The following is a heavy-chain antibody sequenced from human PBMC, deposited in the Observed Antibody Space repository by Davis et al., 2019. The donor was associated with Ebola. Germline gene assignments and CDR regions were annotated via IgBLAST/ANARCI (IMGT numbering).Heavy chain of an antibody. CDR2: LHPSGGTA. CDR1: LYIFLPYF. CDR3: ARGTIDTAMVAYGMDV. J-gene: IGHJ6*02. D-gene: IGHD5-18*01. V-gene: IGHV1-46*01. Sequence: FMASLYIFLPYFLHWVRHPPRRGLEGLVILHPSGGTASYAQKFQGRVTMTRDTSTSTVYMELSSLRAEEMAVYYCARGTIDTAMVAYGMDVWGQGTTVTVSS.